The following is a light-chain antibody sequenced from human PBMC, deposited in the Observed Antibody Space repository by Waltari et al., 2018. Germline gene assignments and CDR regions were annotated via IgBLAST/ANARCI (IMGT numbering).Light chain of an antibody. CDR1: SVGSKS. CDR2: DDT. V-gene: IGLV3-21*02. CDR3: QVWADSSDFV. J-gene: IGLJ1*01. Sequence: SYVLTQPPSVSVAPGQTARITCGGNSVGSKSVHWYQRKPGQAPVVVVYDDTERPSGFPDRFSGSNSENTATLTINGVEAGDEADYFCQVWADSSDFVFGSGTKVTVL.